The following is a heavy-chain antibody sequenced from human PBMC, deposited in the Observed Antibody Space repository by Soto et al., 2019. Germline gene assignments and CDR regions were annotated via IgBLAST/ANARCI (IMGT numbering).Heavy chain of an antibody. Sequence: SSETLSLTCTVSGGSISSYYWSWIRQPPGKGLEWIGYIYYSGSTNYNPSLKSRVTISVDTSKNQFSLKLSSVTAADTAVYYCARTFIAAAGTPYYYYYYGMDVRGQGTTVTVSS. J-gene: IGHJ6*02. CDR3: ARTFIAAAGTPYYYYYYGMDV. CDR2: IYYSGST. V-gene: IGHV4-59*01. D-gene: IGHD6-13*01. CDR1: GGSISSYY.